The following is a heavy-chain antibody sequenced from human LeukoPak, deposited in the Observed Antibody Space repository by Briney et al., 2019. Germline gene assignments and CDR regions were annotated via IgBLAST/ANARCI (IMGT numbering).Heavy chain of an antibody. CDR3: TRAPSDILTGYSFDY. D-gene: IGHD3-9*01. Sequence: GGSLRLSCTASGFTFGDFALSWVRQAPGKGLEWVGFIRTKADGGTTEHAASVKGRFSISRDDSKNIAYLQMDSLKTEDTAVYCCTRAPSDILTGYSFDYWGQGTLVTVSS. J-gene: IGHJ4*02. V-gene: IGHV3-49*04. CDR2: IRTKADGGTT. CDR1: GFTFGDFA.